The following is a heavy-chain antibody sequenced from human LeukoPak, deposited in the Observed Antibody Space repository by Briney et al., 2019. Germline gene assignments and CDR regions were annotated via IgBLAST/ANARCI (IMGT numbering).Heavy chain of an antibody. CDR3: ASDIVATSGDF. CDR2: ITSSGDDI. J-gene: IGHJ4*02. Sequence: GGSLRLSCAASGFTFSSYESNWVRQAPGKGLEWVAYITSSGDDIYYADSVKGRFTISRDNAKNALFLRMSSLRVEDTATYYCASDIVATSGDFWGQGTLVSVSS. CDR1: GFTFSSYE. V-gene: IGHV3-48*03. D-gene: IGHD5-12*01.